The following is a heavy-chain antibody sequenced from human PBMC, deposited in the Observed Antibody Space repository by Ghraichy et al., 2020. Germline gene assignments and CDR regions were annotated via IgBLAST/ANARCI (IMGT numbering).Heavy chain of an antibody. J-gene: IGHJ6*02. CDR3: TRGGDYAYALDV. CDR1: GFTLRRHD. V-gene: IGHV3-13*04. CDR2: IGTAGDT. D-gene: IGHD4-17*01. Sequence: LSLTCAASGFTLRRHDMHWVRQTPVKRLEWVSGIGTAGDTFYADSVKGRFTISREKAKNFLYLQMNSLRAGDTAVYYCTRGGDYAYALDVWGQGTTVIVSS.